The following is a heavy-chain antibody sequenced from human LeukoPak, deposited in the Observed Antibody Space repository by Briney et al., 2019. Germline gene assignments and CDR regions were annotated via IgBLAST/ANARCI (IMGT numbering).Heavy chain of an antibody. D-gene: IGHD3-10*01. CDR3: ARDLLWFGGPLKYGMDV. Sequence: ASVKVSCKASGYTFTGYYMHWVRQAPGQGLEWMGWINPNSGGTNYAQKFQGRVTMTRDTSISTAYMELSRLRSDDTAVYYCARDLLWFGGPLKYGMDVWGQGTTVTVSS. V-gene: IGHV1-2*02. CDR1: GYTFTGYY. J-gene: IGHJ6*02. CDR2: INPNSGGT.